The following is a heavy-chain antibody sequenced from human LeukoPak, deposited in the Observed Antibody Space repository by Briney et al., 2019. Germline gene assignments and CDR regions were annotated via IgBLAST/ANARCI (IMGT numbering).Heavy chain of an antibody. CDR1: GFTFSSYG. Sequence: GRSLRLSCAASGFTFSSYGMHWVRQAPGKGLEWVAVIWYDGSNKYYADSVKGRFTISRDNSKNTLYLQMNSLRAEDTAVYYCAKGRSISGTTALHWGQGTLVTVSS. CDR3: AKGRSISGTTALH. V-gene: IGHV3-33*03. D-gene: IGHD1-7*01. J-gene: IGHJ4*02. CDR2: IWYDGSNK.